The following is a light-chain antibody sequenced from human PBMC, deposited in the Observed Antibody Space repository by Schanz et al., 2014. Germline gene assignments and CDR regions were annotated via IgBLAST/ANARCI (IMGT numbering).Light chain of an antibody. CDR1: QTVSSN. V-gene: IGKV3-20*01. CDR2: AAS. CDR3: QQYGDSPSLT. Sequence: ELVMTQSPATLSVSPGEKATFSCRASQTVSSNLAWYQEKPGQAPRLLIYAASSRATGIPDRFSGAGSGTDFTLTISRLEPEDNAVYHCQQYGDSPSLTFGGGTKVEIK. J-gene: IGKJ4*01.